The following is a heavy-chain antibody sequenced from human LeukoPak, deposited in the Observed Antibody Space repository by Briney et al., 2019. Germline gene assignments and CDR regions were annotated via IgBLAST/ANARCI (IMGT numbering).Heavy chain of an antibody. V-gene: IGHV3-21*01. J-gene: IGHJ6*03. CDR1: GFTFSSYS. D-gene: IGHD2-15*01. CDR2: LSSSSTYI. Sequence: GGSLRLSCAASGFTFSSYSMNWVRQAPGKGLEWVSSLSSSSTYIYYADSAKGRFTISRDNAKNSLYLQMNSLRADDTAVYYCARDHRYCSGGSCYWESYYYYYMDVWGKGTTITVSS. CDR3: ARDHRYCSGGSCYWESYYYYYMDV.